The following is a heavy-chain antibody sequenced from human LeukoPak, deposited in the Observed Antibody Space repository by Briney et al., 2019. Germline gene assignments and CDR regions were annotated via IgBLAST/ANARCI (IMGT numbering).Heavy chain of an antibody. CDR3: AKAGRDDFWSGGDAFDI. D-gene: IGHD3-3*01. CDR2: ISWDGGST. J-gene: IGHJ3*02. Sequence: GGSLRLSCAASGFTFDDYTMHWVRQAPGKGLEWVSLISWDGGSTYYADSVKGRFTISRDNSKNSLYLQMNGLRTEDTALYYCAKAGRDDFWSGGDAFDIWGQGTMVTVSS. V-gene: IGHV3-43*01. CDR1: GFTFDDYT.